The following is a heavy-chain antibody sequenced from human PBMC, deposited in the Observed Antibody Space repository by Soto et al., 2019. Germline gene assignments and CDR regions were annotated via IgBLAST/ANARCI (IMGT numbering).Heavy chain of an antibody. D-gene: IGHD3-22*01. CDR2: IYSGGST. Sequence: EVLLVESGGGLIQPGGSLRLSCVASGFTVSSNYMSWVRQAPGKGLEWVSVIYSGGSTYYADSVKGRFTISRDNSKNTLYLQMNSLRAEDTAVYYCARNYYDSGGGFDYWGQGTLVTVSS. V-gene: IGHV3-53*01. J-gene: IGHJ4*02. CDR3: ARNYYDSGGGFDY. CDR1: GFTVSSNY.